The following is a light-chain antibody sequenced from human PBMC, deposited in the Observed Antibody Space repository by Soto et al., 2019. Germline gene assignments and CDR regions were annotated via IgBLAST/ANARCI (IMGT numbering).Light chain of an antibody. CDR3: QQSYSTLWT. J-gene: IGKJ1*01. V-gene: IGKV1-39*01. CDR2: AAS. Sequence: DIQVHQSASSLSASXXDRVTITGWASQSISSYLNWYQQKPGKAPKXXIYAASSLQSGVPSRFSGSGSGTDFTLTISSLQPEDFATYYCQQSYSTLWTFGQGTKVDIK. CDR1: QSISSY.